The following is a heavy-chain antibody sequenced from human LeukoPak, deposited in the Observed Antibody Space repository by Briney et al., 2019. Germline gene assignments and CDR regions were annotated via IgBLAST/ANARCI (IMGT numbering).Heavy chain of an antibody. CDR2: IYYSGST. D-gene: IGHD3-3*01. Sequence: SETLSLTCTVSGGSISSSSYYWGWIRQPPGKGLEWIGSIYYSGSTYYNPSLKSRVTISVDTSKNQFSLKLSSVTAADTAVYYCARRATIFGAVAYFDYWGQGTLVTVSS. CDR3: ARRATIFGAVAYFDY. J-gene: IGHJ4*02. V-gene: IGHV4-39*01. CDR1: GGSISSSSYY.